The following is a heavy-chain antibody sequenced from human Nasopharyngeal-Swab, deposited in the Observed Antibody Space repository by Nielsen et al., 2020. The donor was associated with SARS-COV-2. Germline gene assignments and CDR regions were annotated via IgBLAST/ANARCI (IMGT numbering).Heavy chain of an antibody. CDR2: ISYDGSNK. CDR1: GFTFSSYA. Sequence: GESLKISCAASGFTFSSYAMNWVRQAPGKGLEWVAVISYDGSNKYYADSVKGRFTISRDNSKNTLYLQMNSLRAEDTAVYYCARERPADRAFDIWGQGTMVTVSS. D-gene: IGHD2-2*01. V-gene: IGHV3-30-3*01. J-gene: IGHJ3*02. CDR3: ARERPADRAFDI.